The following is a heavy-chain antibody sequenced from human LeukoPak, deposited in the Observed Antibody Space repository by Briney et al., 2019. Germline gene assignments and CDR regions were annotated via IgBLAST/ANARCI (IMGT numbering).Heavy chain of an antibody. CDR1: GFTFSSYA. V-gene: IGHV3-64*01. J-gene: IGHJ6*02. CDR2: ISSNGGST. Sequence: PGGSLRLSCAASGFTFSSYAMHWVRQAPGKGLEYVSAISSNGGSTYYANSVKGRFTISRDNSKNTLYLQMGSLRAEDMAVYYCARVGASGTVTTWDYYGMDAWGQGTTVTVSS. CDR3: ARVGASGTVTTWDYYGMDA. D-gene: IGHD4-17*01.